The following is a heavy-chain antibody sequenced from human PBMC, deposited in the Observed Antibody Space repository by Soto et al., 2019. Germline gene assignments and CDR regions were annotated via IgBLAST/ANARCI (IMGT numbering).Heavy chain of an antibody. CDR2: ISSSSSYI. CDR3: ARDQPGYSYGYGLGY. V-gene: IGHV3-21*01. D-gene: IGHD5-18*01. CDR1: GFTFSSYS. Sequence: EVQLVESGGGLVKPGVSLRLSCAASGFTFSSYSMNWVRQAPGKGLEWVSSISSSSSYIYYADSVKGRFTISRDNAKKSLYLQMNSLRAEDTAVYYCARDQPGYSYGYGLGYWGQGTLVTVSS. J-gene: IGHJ4*02.